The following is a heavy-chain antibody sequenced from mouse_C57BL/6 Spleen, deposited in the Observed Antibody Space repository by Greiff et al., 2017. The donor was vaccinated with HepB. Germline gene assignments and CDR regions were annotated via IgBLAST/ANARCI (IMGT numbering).Heavy chain of an antibody. Sequence: VQLQQSGAELVRPGASVKLSCKASGYTFTDYYINWVKQRPGQGLEWIARIYPGSGNTYYNEKFKGKATLTAEKSSSTAYMQLSSLTSADSAVFFCAIPAQATPFAYRGQGTLVTVSA. CDR3: AIPAQATPFAY. D-gene: IGHD3-2*02. CDR1: GYTFTDYY. J-gene: IGHJ3*01. CDR2: IYPGSGNT. V-gene: IGHV1-76*01.